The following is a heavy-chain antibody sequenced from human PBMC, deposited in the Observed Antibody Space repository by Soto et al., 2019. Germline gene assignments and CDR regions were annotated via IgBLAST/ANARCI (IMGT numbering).Heavy chain of an antibody. CDR1: GVSMTSGAYY. CDR2: VYHRGTT. CDR3: SLGAYNYGRPFDF. J-gene: IGHJ4*02. V-gene: IGHV4-61*08. Sequence: PPATLSLTCTLSGVSMTSGAYYWTWVRQHPGKGLEWIGYVYHRGTTHYTPSIKSRVNMSVDTSTNEFYLKLKPMTAADTAVYYCSLGAYNYGRPFDFWGQGTMVTVTS. D-gene: IGHD3-10*01.